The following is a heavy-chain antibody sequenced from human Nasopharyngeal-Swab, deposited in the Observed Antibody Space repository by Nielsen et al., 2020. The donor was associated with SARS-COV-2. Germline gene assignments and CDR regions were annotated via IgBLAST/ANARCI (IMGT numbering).Heavy chain of an antibody. D-gene: IGHD2-15*01. CDR1: GYTFTSYG. J-gene: IGHJ4*02. CDR3: ARVGPDIVVVVAAAPDY. V-gene: IGHV1-18*01. CDR2: ISAYNGNT. Sequence: ASVKVSCKASGYTFTSYGISWVRQAPGQGLEWMGWISAYNGNTNYAQKLQGRVTMTTGTSTSTAYMELRSLRSDDTAVYYCARVGPDIVVVVAAAPDYWGQGTLVTVSS.